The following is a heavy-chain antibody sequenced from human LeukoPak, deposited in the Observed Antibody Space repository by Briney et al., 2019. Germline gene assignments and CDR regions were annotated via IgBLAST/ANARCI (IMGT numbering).Heavy chain of an antibody. CDR1: GFTFSSYS. V-gene: IGHV3-48*04. J-gene: IGHJ4*02. D-gene: IGHD1-26*01. CDR3: ARGLVGATRSDFDY. CDR2: ISSSSSTI. Sequence: GGSLRLSCAASGFTFSSYSMNWVRQAPGKGLEWVSYISSSSSTIYYADSVKGRFTISRDNAKNSLYLQMNSLRAEDTAVYYCARGLVGATRSDFDYWGQGTLVTVSS.